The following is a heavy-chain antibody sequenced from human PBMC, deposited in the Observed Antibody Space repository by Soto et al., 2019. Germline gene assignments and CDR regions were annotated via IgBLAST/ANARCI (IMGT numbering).Heavy chain of an antibody. J-gene: IGHJ4*02. D-gene: IGHD3-22*01. CDR2: INPNNGNT. Sequence: APVKVSCKASGYTFTSYYMNWVRQAPGQGLEWLGRINPNNGNTTYAQRFQGRVTMTTDTSTSTAYMEVRSLRSDDTAVYYCARAAHYIYDSSGYYCLDYWGQGTLVTVSS. CDR1: GYTFTSYY. CDR3: ARAAHYIYDSSGYYCLDY. V-gene: IGHV1-18*04.